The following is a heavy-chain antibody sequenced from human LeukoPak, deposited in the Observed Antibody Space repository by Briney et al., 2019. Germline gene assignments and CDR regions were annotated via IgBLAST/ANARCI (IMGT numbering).Heavy chain of an antibody. D-gene: IGHD6-19*01. CDR2: ISGSGGST. J-gene: IGHJ4*02. CDR3: VSRIAVAGRHFDY. CDR1: GFTFSSYA. Sequence: GGSLRLSCAASGFTFSSYAMSWVRQAPGKGLEGVSAISGSGGSTYYADSVKGRFTISRDNSKNTLYLQMNSLRAEDTAVYYCVSRIAVAGRHFDYWGQGTLVTVSS. V-gene: IGHV3-23*01.